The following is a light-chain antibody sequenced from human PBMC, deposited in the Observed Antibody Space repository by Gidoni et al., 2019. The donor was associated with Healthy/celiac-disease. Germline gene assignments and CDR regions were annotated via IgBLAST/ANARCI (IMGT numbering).Light chain of an antibody. CDR3: AAWDDSLNCLV. J-gene: IGLJ2*01. CDR2: SNN. V-gene: IGLV1-44*01. Sequence: QSVLTQPPSASGTPGQRVTISCSGSSSNIGSNTVTWYQQLPGTAPKLLIYSNNQRPSGVPDRFSGSKSGTSASLAISWLQSEDEADYYCAAWDDSLNCLVFGGGDQADRP. CDR1: SSNIGSNT.